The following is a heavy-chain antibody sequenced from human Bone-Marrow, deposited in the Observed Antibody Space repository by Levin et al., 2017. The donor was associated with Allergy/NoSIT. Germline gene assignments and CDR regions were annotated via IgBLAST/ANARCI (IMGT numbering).Heavy chain of an antibody. Sequence: ASVKVSCKASGYTFTGYYMHWVRQAPGQGLEWMGWINPNSGGTNYAQKFQGRVTMTRDTSISTAYMELSRLRSDDTAVYYCARGGHYDYVWGSYRYTPDFDYWGQGTLVTVSS. CDR1: GYTFTGYY. CDR3: ARGGHYDYVWGSYRYTPDFDY. V-gene: IGHV1-2*02. D-gene: IGHD3-16*02. J-gene: IGHJ4*02. CDR2: INPNSGGT.